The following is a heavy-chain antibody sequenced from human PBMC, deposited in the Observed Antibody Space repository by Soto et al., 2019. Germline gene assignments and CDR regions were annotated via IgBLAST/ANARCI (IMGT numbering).Heavy chain of an antibody. CDR1: GFTFSSYA. D-gene: IGHD3-22*01. CDR2: ISGSGGST. J-gene: IGHJ4*02. V-gene: IGHV3-23*01. CDR3: AKTRPRTMIVVVIIPYFDY. Sequence: GGSLRLSCAASGFTFSSYAMSWVRQAPGKGLEWVSAISGSGGSTYYADSVKGRFTISRDNSKNTLYLQMNSLRAEDTAVYYCAKTRPRTMIVVVIIPYFDYWGQGTLVTVSS.